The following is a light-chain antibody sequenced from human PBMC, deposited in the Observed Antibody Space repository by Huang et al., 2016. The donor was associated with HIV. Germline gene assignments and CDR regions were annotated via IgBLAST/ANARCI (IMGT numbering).Light chain of an antibody. J-gene: IGKJ4*01. CDR1: QSLLHTAGKTY. CDR3: VQTVHLPT. Sequence: DIVMAQTPLSLSVTPGQPASISCKSRQSLLHTAGKTYLSWYLQRAGRSPQLLIYEVARRFSGAQDRFSGSGSGTDFTLKISRVEAEDVGVYYWVQTVHLPTFGEGTRVDI. V-gene: IGKV2-29*02. CDR2: EVA.